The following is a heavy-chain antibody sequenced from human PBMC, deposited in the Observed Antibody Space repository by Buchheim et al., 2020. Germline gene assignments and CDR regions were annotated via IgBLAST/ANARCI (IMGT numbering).Heavy chain of an antibody. D-gene: IGHD2-15*01. CDR1: GFAFNIYT. Sequence: EVQLVESGGGLVQPGGSLRLSCAASGFAFNIYTMNWVRQAPGKGPEWVSYITSSGSVTYYADSVKGRFTIFRTNAKNSLYLQMNSLRAEDTAAYYCARANGYCSGGFCYDFYYGMDVGGRGTT. J-gene: IGHJ6*01. CDR2: ITSSGSVT. V-gene: IGHV3-48*01. CDR3: ARANGYCSGGFCYDFYYGMDV.